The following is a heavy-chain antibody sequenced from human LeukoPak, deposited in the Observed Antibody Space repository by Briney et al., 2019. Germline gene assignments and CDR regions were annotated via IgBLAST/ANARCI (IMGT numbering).Heavy chain of an antibody. CDR3: ARGKRGGYDYYYYYYMDV. V-gene: IGHV4-4*07. J-gene: IGHJ6*03. D-gene: IGHD5-12*01. Sequence: PSETLSLTCTVSGGSISSYYWSWIRQPAGKGLEWIGRIYTSGSTNYNPSLKSRVTMSVDTSKNQFSLKLSSVTAADTAVYYCARGKRGGYDYYYYYYMDVWGKGTTVTVSS. CDR2: IYTSGST. CDR1: GGSISSYY.